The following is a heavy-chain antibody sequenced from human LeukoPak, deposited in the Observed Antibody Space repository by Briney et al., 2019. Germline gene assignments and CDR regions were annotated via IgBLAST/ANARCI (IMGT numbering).Heavy chain of an antibody. CDR2: INQDGTVT. J-gene: IGHJ5*02. V-gene: IGHV3-7*01. CDR3: TKALDL. CDR1: GFTFSESW. Sequence: PGGSLRLSCAASGFTFSESWMDWVRQAPGKGLEWVANINQDGTVTYYVDSAKGRFTVSRGNAKNSLYLQMDSLRVEDTAMYYCTKALDLWGQGSLVTVSS.